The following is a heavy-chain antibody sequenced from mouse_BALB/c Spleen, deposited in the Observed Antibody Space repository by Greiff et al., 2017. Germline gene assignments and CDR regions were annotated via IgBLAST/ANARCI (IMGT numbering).Heavy chain of an antibody. V-gene: IGHV5-9-4*01. CDR2: ISSGGSYT. CDR1: GFTFSSYA. J-gene: IGHJ4*01. CDR3: AREGIDYDSYYAMDY. D-gene: IGHD2-4*01. Sequence: EVQVVESGGGLVKPGGSLKLSCAASGFTFSSYAMSWVRQSPEKRLEWVAEISSGGSYTYYPDTVTGRFTISRDNAKNTLYLEMSSLRSEDTAMYYCAREGIDYDSYYAMDYWGQGTSVTVSS.